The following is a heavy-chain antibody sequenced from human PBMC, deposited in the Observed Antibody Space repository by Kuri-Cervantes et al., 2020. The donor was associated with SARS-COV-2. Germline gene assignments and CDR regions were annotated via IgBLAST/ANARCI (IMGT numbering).Heavy chain of an antibody. CDR2: IYTSGST. CDR3: ASSRASMITFGGVIDNFDC. Sequence: SETLSLTCTVSGGSISSYYWSWIRQPAGKGLEWIGRIYTSGSTNYNPSLKSRVTISVDTSKNQFSLKLSSVTAADTAVYYCASSRASMITFGGVIDNFDCWGQGTLVTVSS. D-gene: IGHD3-16*02. J-gene: IGHJ4*02. CDR1: GGSISSYY. V-gene: IGHV4-4*07.